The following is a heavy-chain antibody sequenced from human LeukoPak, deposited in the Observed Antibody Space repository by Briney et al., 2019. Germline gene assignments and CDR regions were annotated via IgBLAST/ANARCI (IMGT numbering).Heavy chain of an antibody. CDR2: IYPGDSDT. D-gene: IGHD6-6*01. CDR1: GYSFTTYW. CDR3: ARQRIAARGWFDP. J-gene: IGHJ5*02. V-gene: IGHV5-51*01. Sequence: GESLKISCKGSGYSFTTYWIGWLRQMPGKGLEWMGIIYPGDSDTRYSPSFQGQVTISADKSISTAYLQWSSLKASDTAMYYCARQRIAARGWFDPWGQGTLVTVSS.